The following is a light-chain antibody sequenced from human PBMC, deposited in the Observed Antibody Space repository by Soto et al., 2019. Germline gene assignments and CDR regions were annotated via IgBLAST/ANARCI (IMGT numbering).Light chain of an antibody. Sequence: DIQMTQSPSSLSASVGDRVTIICGASQSITNSLNWYQQKPAKAPNLLIYGASSLQTGVPSRFSGSGSGTAFSLTISSLQPEDFATYYCQQTYSSLFTFGPGTKV. J-gene: IGKJ3*01. CDR3: QQTYSSLFT. CDR1: QSITNS. V-gene: IGKV1-39*01. CDR2: GAS.